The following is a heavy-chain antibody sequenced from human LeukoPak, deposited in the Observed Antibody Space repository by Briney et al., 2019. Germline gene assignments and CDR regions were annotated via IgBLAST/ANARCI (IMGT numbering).Heavy chain of an antibody. Sequence: ASVKVSCKPSEYTFTGNYVHWVRQAPAQGLEWMGWINPNSGGTNYAQKFQGRVTMTSDTSISTVYMELSRLKSDDTAVYYCATELVARGPAFDMWGQGTMVTVAS. CDR3: ATELVARGPAFDM. CDR1: EYTFTGNY. V-gene: IGHV1-2*02. D-gene: IGHD2-8*02. J-gene: IGHJ3*02. CDR2: INPNSGGT.